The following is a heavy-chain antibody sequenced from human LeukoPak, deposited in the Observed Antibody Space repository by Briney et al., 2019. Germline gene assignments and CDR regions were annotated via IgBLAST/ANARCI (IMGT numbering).Heavy chain of an antibody. CDR2: IYTRGST. J-gene: IGHJ5*02. V-gene: IGHV4-4*07. CDR1: GGSINNYY. CDR3: ARGAPHVLLWFGVFGNWFDP. Sequence: SETLSLTCTVSGGSINNYYWSWIRQPAGKGLEWIGRIYTRGSTNYNPSLKSRVTMSVDTSKNQFSLKLSSVTAADTAVYYCARGAPHVLLWFGVFGNWFDPWGQGTLVTVSS. D-gene: IGHD3-10*01.